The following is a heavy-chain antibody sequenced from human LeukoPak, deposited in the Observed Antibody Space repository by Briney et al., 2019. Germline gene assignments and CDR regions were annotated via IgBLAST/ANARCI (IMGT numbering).Heavy chain of an antibody. CDR1: GFTFGNYA. Sequence: GGSLRLSCEASGFTFGNYAMNWVRQAPGKGLEWVSTISGTGSSTYYADSAKGRFTISRDNSRDTLFLQLNSLTAADTAMYFCAKASVAIPQYCNSWGQGTLVTVSS. CDR2: ISGTGSST. CDR3: AKASVAIPQYCNS. D-gene: IGHD2-2*02. J-gene: IGHJ5*02. V-gene: IGHV3-23*01.